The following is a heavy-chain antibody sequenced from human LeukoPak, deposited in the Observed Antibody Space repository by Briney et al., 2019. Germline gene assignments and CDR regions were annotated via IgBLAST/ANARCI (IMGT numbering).Heavy chain of an antibody. Sequence: SETLSLTCTVSGGSISSSSYYWGWIRQPPGKGLEWIGSIYYSGSTNYNPSLKSRVTISVDTSKNQFSLKLSSVTAADTAVYYCARGLMVRGITHSSFDYWGQGTLVTVSS. D-gene: IGHD3-10*01. V-gene: IGHV4-39*07. CDR3: ARGLMVRGITHSSFDY. CDR1: GGSISSSSYY. CDR2: IYYSGST. J-gene: IGHJ4*02.